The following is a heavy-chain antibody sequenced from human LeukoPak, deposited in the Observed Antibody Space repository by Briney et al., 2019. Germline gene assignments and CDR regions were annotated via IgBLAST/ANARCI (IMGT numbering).Heavy chain of an antibody. J-gene: IGHJ4*02. V-gene: IGHV3-48*03. CDR1: EFTFSSYE. CDR2: ISGSGNTI. CDR3: AKDEATSGGGLAS. Sequence: GGSLRLSCAASEFTFSSYEMNWVRQAPGKGLEWVSYISGSGNTIYYADSVKGRFTISRDNAKNSLYLQMNSLRAEDTAVYYCAKDEATSGGGLASWGQGTLVSVSS. D-gene: IGHD3-16*01.